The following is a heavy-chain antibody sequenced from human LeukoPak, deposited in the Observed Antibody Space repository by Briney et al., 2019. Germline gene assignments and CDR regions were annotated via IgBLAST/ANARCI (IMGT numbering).Heavy chain of an antibody. V-gene: IGHV3-7*05. CDR3: ARRGLPDS. Sequence: PGGSLRLSCAASGFTFNTYWMSWVRQAPGKGLEWVANIKEDGSDKYYVDSMKGLFTISRDNAKNSLYLQMNSLRAEDTAVYYCARRGLPDSWGQGTLVTVSS. CDR2: IKEDGSDK. J-gene: IGHJ5*01. D-gene: IGHD2-15*01. CDR1: GFTFNTYW.